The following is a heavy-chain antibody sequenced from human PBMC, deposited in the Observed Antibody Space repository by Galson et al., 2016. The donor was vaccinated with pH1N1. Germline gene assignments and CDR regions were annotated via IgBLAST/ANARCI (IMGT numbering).Heavy chain of an antibody. J-gene: IGHJ4*02. D-gene: IGHD3-16*01. CDR3: TRLYYVWGSAGDFDS. V-gene: IGHV4-34*01. CDR2: INHNGFT. Sequence: GKGLEWIGDINHNGFTNFNPSLTSRVSVSLDASSNQFSLRLTSVTAADPAVYYCTRLYYVWGSAGDFDSGGQGNLVTASS.